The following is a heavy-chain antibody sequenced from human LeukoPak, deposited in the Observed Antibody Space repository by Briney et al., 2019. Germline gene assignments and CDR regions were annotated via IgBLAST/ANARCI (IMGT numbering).Heavy chain of an antibody. D-gene: IGHD2-2*01. CDR3: AKRPASIRTFDY. Sequence: GGSLRLSCVASGFTFSSSWMHWVRQAPGKGLVWVSRIHSDGSSPTYADAVKGRFTISRDNAKNTLYLQMNSLRAEDTAVYYCAKRPASIRTFDYWGQGTLVTVSS. CDR1: GFTFSSSW. CDR2: IHSDGSSP. V-gene: IGHV3-74*01. J-gene: IGHJ4*02.